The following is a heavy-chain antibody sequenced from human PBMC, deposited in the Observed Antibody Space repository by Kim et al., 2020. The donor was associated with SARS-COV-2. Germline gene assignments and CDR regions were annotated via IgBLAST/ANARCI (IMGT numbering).Heavy chain of an antibody. V-gene: IGHV3-23*01. Sequence: GESLRLSCTASGFTFSNHAMSWVRQAPGKGLEWVSDISNTEGSTYYADSVKGRFTISRDNSKNTLYLQMSSLRVEDTAVYYCARDPPWFAPWGQGTLVAVSS. J-gene: IGHJ5*02. CDR3: ARDPPWFAP. CDR1: GFTFSNHA. CDR2: ISNTEGST.